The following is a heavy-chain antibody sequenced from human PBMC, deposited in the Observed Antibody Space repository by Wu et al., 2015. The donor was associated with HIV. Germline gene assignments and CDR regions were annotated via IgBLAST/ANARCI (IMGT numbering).Heavy chain of an antibody. Sequence: QVQLVQSGAEVKKPGASVKVSCKASGHTFIGYYIHWVRQAPGQGLEWMGWISPNSGGTNYARKFQGRVTMTADMSISTAYMELRRLRSDDTAVYYCARDATPVTTEFDYWGQGTLVTVSS. J-gene: IGHJ4*02. CDR1: GHTFIGYY. CDR3: ARDATPVTTEFDY. D-gene: IGHD4-17*01. CDR2: ISPNSGGT. V-gene: IGHV1-2*02.